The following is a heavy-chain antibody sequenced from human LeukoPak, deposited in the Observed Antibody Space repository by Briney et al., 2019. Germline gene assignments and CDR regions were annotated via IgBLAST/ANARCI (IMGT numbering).Heavy chain of an antibody. CDR3: AIRPAATQGYYYYGMDV. D-gene: IGHD2-15*01. CDR1: GYSFTAYY. Sequence: ASVKVSCKASGYSFTAYYMHWVRQAPGQGLEWMGWINPYNGDTNYAQKFQGRVTMTRDTSISTAYMELSRLRSDDAAVYYCAIRPAATQGYYYYGMDVWGQGTTVTVSS. J-gene: IGHJ6*02. V-gene: IGHV1-2*02. CDR2: INPYNGDT.